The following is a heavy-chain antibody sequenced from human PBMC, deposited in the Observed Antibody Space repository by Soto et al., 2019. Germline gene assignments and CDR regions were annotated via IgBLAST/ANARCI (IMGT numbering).Heavy chain of an antibody. J-gene: IGHJ5*02. D-gene: IGHD2-21*01. Sequence: PGGTIRLYCKDSAFTCGDYAMSWVRQAPGKGLERVGFIRSKAYGGTTEYAASVKGRFTISRDDSKSIAYLQMNRLKTEDTAVYYCTRLAYCGGEACNWFDPWGQGT. V-gene: IGHV3-49*04. CDR2: IRSKAYGGTT. CDR1: AFTCGDYA. CDR3: TRLAYCGGEACNWFDP.